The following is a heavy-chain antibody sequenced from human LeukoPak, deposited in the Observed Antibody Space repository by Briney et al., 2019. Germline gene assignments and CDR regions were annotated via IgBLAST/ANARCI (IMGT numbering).Heavy chain of an antibody. D-gene: IGHD2-21*01. CDR1: GFTFSSYS. V-gene: IGHV3-21*01. J-gene: IGHJ4*02. CDR2: ISSSSSYI. Sequence: GGSLRLSCAASGFTFSSYSMNWVRQAPGKGLEWVSSISSSSSYIYYADSVKGRFTISRDNAKNSLYLQMNSLRAEDTAVYYCARSPLAYCGGDCYDYWGQGTLVTVSS. CDR3: ARSPLAYCGGDCYDY.